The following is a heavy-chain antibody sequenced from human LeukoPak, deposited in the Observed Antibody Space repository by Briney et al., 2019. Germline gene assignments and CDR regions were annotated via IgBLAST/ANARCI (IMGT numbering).Heavy chain of an antibody. Sequence: PGGSLRLSCAASGFTFSSYSMNWVRQAPGKGLEWVSSISSSSSYIYYADSVEGRFTISRDNAKNSLYLQMNSLRAEDTAVYYCARAVRWDDAFDIWGQGTMVTVSS. J-gene: IGHJ3*02. V-gene: IGHV3-21*01. CDR3: ARAVRWDDAFDI. D-gene: IGHD1-26*01. CDR1: GFTFSSYS. CDR2: ISSSSSYI.